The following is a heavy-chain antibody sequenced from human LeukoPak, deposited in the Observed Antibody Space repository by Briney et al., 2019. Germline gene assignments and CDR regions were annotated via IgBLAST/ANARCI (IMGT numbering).Heavy chain of an antibody. J-gene: IGHJ6*02. CDR2: ISYDGSNK. CDR1: GFTFSSYA. Sequence: PGGSLRLSCAASGFTFSSYAMHWVRQAPGKGLEWVAVISYDGSNKYYADSVKGRFTISRDNAKNSLYLQMNSLRAEDTAVYYCARDSGYYDFWSGYPDSYGMDVWGQGTTVTVSS. V-gene: IGHV3-30-3*01. CDR3: ARDSGYYDFWSGYPDSYGMDV. D-gene: IGHD3-3*01.